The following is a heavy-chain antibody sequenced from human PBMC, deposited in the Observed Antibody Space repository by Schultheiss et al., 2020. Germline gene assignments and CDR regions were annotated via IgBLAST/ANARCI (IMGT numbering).Heavy chain of an antibody. CDR3: ARGIAARLSYFQH. Sequence: SETLSLTCAVSGGSISTYYWGWIRQPPGKGLEWIGRIYTSGSTNYNPSLKSRVTMSVDTSKNQFSLKLSSVTAADTAVYYCARGIAARLSYFQHWGQGTLVTVSS. J-gene: IGHJ1*01. D-gene: IGHD6-6*01. V-gene: IGHV4-4*07. CDR2: IYTSGST. CDR1: GGSISTYY.